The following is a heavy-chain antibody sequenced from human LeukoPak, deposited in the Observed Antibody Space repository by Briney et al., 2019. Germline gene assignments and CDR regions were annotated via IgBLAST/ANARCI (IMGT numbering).Heavy chain of an antibody. CDR1: GYTLTELS. D-gene: IGHD6-19*01. J-gene: IGHJ6*02. CDR3: ATGSPVKDYYYYYGMDV. V-gene: IGHV1-24*01. CDR2: FDPEDGET. Sequence: ASVKVSCKVSGYTLTELSMHWMRQAPGKGLEWMGGFDPEDGETIYAQKFQGRVTMTEDTSTDTAYMELSSPRSEDTAVYYCATGSPVKDYYYYYGMDVWGQGTTVTVSS.